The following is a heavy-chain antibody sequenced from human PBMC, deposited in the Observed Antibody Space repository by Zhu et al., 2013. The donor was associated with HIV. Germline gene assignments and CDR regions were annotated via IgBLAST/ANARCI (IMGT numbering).Heavy chain of an antibody. CDR1: GYTFTNYF. V-gene: IGHV1-46*03. CDR3: ARLGAAYGDYLGY. CDR2: INPSDGST. Sequence: QVQLVQSGAEVRKPGASLKVSCKASGYTFTNYFMHWVRQAPGQGLEWMGIINPSDGSTTYAQKFQGRITMTRDTSTNTVYMELSSLTSGDTAVYYCARLGAAYGDYLGYWGQGTLVTVS. J-gene: IGHJ4*02. D-gene: IGHD1-26*01.